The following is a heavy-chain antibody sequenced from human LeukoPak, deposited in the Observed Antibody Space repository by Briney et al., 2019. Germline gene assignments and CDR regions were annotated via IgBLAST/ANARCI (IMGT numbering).Heavy chain of an antibody. Sequence: ETLSLTCTVSGGSISSSSYYWGWIRQPPGKGLEWIGSIYYSGSTYYNPSLKSRVTISVDTSKNQFSLKLSSVTAADTAVYYCARHGGVVFYDPGSGFDYWGQGTLVTVSS. J-gene: IGHJ4*02. V-gene: IGHV4-39*01. CDR2: IYYSGST. CDR3: ARHGGVVFYDPGSGFDY. D-gene: IGHD3-10*01. CDR1: GGSISSSSYY.